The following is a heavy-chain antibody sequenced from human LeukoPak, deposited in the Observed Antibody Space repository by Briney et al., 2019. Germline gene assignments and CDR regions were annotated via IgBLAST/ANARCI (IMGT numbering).Heavy chain of an antibody. V-gene: IGHV4-34*01. Sequence: KPSETLSLTCAVYGGSFSGYYWSWIRQPPGKGLEWIGEINHSGSTNYNPSLKSRVTISVDTSKNQFSLKLSSVTAADTAVYYCARHAGGYYDSSGYPPYYFDYWGQGTLVTVSS. CDR2: INHSGST. J-gene: IGHJ4*02. D-gene: IGHD3-22*01. CDR3: ARHAGGYYDSSGYPPYYFDY. CDR1: GGSFSGYY.